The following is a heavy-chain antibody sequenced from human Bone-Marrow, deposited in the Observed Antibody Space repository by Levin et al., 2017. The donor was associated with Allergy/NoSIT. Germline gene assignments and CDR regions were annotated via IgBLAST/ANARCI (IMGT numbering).Heavy chain of an antibody. CDR1: GGSISSSY. CDR2: IYYSGST. D-gene: IGHD3/OR15-3a*01. CDR3: ARVGTGYYLNWFDP. Sequence: SQTLSLTCTVSGGSISSSYWSWIRQPPGKGLEWIGYIYYSGSTNYNPSLKSRVTISVDTSKNQFSLKLSSVTAADTAVYYCARVGTGYYLNWFDPWGQGTLVTVSS. J-gene: IGHJ5*02. V-gene: IGHV4-59*01.